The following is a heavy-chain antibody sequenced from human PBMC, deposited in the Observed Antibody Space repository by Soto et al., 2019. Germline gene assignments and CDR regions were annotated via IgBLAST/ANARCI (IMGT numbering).Heavy chain of an antibody. V-gene: IGHV5-51*01. J-gene: IGHJ6*02. CDR2: IYPGDSDT. CDR3: ARQGGRGAYYYYGMDV. D-gene: IGHD1-26*01. CDR1: GYIFTSYW. Sequence: VESLKISCKGSGYIFTSYWIGWLRQMPGKGLEWMGIIYPGDSDTRYSPSFQGQVTISADKSISTAYLQWSSLKASDTVMYYCARQGGRGAYYYYGMDVWGQGTTVTVSS.